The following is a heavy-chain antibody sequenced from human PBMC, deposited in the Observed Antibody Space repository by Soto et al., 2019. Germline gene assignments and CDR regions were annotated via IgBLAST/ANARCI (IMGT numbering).Heavy chain of an antibody. CDR3: AREDAGIAAAGTRYNWFDP. Sequence: ASVKVSCKASGYTFTSYYINWVRQATGQGLEWMGWMNPNSGNTGYAQKFQGRVTMTRNTSISTAYMELSSLRSEDTAVYYCAREDAGIAAAGTRYNWFDPWGQGTLVTVS. V-gene: IGHV1-8*01. D-gene: IGHD6-13*01. J-gene: IGHJ5*02. CDR1: GYTFTSYY. CDR2: MNPNSGNT.